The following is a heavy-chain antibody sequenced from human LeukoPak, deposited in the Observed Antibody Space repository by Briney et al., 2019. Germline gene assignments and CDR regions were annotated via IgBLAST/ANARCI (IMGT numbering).Heavy chain of an antibody. CDR2: ISHSSRTI. D-gene: IGHD4-17*01. CDR3: ARDRLHYGEYEKTFNY. CDR1: GFTFSSYS. J-gene: IGHJ4*02. Sequence: GGSLRLSCAASGFTFSSYSMNWARQAPGKGLEWVSYISHSSRTIYYADSVKGRFTISRDNAKNSLYLQMNSLRAEDSAVYYCARDRLHYGEYEKTFNYWGQGTLVTVSS. V-gene: IGHV3-48*01.